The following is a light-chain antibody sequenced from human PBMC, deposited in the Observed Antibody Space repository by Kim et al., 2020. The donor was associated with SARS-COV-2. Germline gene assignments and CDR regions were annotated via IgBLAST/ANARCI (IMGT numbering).Light chain of an antibody. V-gene: IGKV3-20*01. J-gene: IGKJ3*01. CDR1: QSFSRNY. CDR2: GAS. CDR3: QQYGSSPLT. Sequence: SPGESATLSCRASQSFSRNYLAWYQQKPGQAPRLLIYGASSRATGIPDRFSGSGSGTDFTLTISRLEPEDFAVYYCQQYGSSPLTFGPGTKVDIK.